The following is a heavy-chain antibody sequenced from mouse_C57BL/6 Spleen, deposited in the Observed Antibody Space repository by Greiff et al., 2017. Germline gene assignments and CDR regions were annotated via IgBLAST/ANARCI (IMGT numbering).Heavy chain of an antibody. CDR2: INPGSGGT. V-gene: IGHV1-54*01. CDR1: GYAFTNYL. CDR3: ARSHYGSSSDY. Sequence: VQRVESGAELVRPGTSVKVSCKASGYAFTNYLIEWVKQRPGQGLEWIGVINPGSGGTNYNEKFKGKATLTADKSSSTAYMQLSSLTSEDSAVYFCARSHYGSSSDYWGQGTTLTVSS. J-gene: IGHJ2*01. D-gene: IGHD1-1*01.